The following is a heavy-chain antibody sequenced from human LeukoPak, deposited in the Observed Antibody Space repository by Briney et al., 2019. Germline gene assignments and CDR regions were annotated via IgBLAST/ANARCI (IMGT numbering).Heavy chain of an antibody. V-gene: IGHV3-53*01. CDR1: GFTVSSNY. Sequence: QTGGSLRLSCAASGFTVSSNYMSWVRQAPGKGLECVSVIYSGGSTYYADSVKGRFTISRDNSKNTLYLQMNSLRAEDTAVYYCARDSQDPGGSYFGDYYYYGMDVWGQGTTVTVSS. CDR2: IYSGGST. J-gene: IGHJ6*02. D-gene: IGHD1-26*01. CDR3: ARDSQDPGGSYFGDYYYYGMDV.